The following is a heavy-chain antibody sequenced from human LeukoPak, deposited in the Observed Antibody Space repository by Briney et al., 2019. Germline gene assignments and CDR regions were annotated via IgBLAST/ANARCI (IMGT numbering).Heavy chain of an antibody. D-gene: IGHD5-18*01. CDR2: IYHSGRT. CDR3: ARADTTMPYYFDY. CDR1: GGSISSGGYS. Sequence: SETLSLTCAVSGGSISSGGYSWSWIRQPPGKGLEWIGYIYHSGRTYYIPSLKSRVTISVDRSKNQFSLKLSSVTAADTAVYYCARADTTMPYYFDYWGQGTLVTVSS. J-gene: IGHJ4*02. V-gene: IGHV4-30-2*01.